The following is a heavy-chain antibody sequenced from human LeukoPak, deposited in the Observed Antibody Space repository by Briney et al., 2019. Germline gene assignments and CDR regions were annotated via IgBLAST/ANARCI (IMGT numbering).Heavy chain of an antibody. V-gene: IGHV4-31*03. D-gene: IGHD3-9*01. CDR1: GGSISSGGYY. CDR3: ARVDTDYDILTGYYPRKYYFDY. Sequence: SQTLSLTCTVSGGSISSGGYYWSWIRQHPGKGLEWIEYIYYSGSTYYNPSLKSRVTISVDTSKNQFSLKLSSVTAADTAVYYCARVDTDYDILTGYYPRKYYFDYWGQGTLVTVSS. J-gene: IGHJ4*02. CDR2: IYYSGST.